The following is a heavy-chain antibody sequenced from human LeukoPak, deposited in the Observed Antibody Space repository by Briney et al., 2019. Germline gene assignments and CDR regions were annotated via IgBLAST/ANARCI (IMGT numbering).Heavy chain of an antibody. V-gene: IGHV3-11*01. J-gene: IGHJ4*02. CDR2: MSGSGIII. CDR1: GFTFDDYA. CDR3: ARESSVGAAGDYFDY. Sequence: PGGSLRLSCAASGFTFDDYAMHWVRQAPGKGLEWIAYMSGSGIIIYYADSVKGRFTVSRDNAKRLLHLQMSGLRADDTAVYYCARESSVGAAGDYFDYWGQGSLVAVSS. D-gene: IGHD1-26*01.